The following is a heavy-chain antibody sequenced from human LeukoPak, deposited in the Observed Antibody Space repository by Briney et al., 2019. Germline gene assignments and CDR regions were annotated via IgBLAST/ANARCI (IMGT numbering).Heavy chain of an antibody. Sequence: KPSQTLSLTCTVSGGSISSGDYYWSWIRQPPGKGLEWIGYIYYSGSTNYNPSLKSRVTMSVDTSKNQFSLRLSSVTAADTAVCYCARDFYPKSWFDPWGQGTLVIVSS. CDR2: IYYSGST. J-gene: IGHJ5*02. D-gene: IGHD2/OR15-2a*01. CDR3: ARDFYPKSWFDP. V-gene: IGHV4-30-4*01. CDR1: GGSISSGDYY.